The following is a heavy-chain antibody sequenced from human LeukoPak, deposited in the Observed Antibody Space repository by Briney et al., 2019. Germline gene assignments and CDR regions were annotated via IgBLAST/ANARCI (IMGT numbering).Heavy chain of an antibody. J-gene: IGHJ4*02. D-gene: IGHD3-16*02. CDR1: GFAFSSSG. V-gene: IGHV3-33*06. CDR2: MWSDESHK. CDR3: AKDYRLRLGELSYLEY. Sequence: PGGSLRLSCEASGFAFSSSGMHWVRQAPGKGLEGVGVMWSDESHKYYASSVKGRFTISRDNSKNTLYFQMNSLRAEDTTVYYCAKDYRLRLGELSYLEYWGQGTLVTVSS.